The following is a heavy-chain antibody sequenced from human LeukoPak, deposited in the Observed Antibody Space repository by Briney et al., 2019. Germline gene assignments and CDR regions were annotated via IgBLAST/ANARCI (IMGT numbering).Heavy chain of an antibody. Sequence: SETLSLTCAVYGGSFSGYYWSWIRQPPGKGLEWIGEINHSGSTNYNPSLKSRVTISVDTSKNQFSLKLSPVTAADTAVYYWARELVDYDFWSGYYPKYYFDYWGQGTLVTVSS. J-gene: IGHJ4*02. V-gene: IGHV4-34*01. CDR2: INHSGST. CDR3: ARELVDYDFWSGYYPKYYFDY. D-gene: IGHD3-3*01. CDR1: GGSFSGYY.